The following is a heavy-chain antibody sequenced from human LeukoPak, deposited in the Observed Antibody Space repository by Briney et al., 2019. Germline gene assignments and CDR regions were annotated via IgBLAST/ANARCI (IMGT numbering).Heavy chain of an antibody. V-gene: IGHV1-18*01. CDR3: ARGGSFPSGSSSREYYLDY. Sequence: GASVKVSCKASGYDFINYGISWVRQAPGQGLEWMGWRSIYNGNTDYKLQGRVTMTTDTSTSTAYMEVRSLRSDDTAVYYCARGGSFPSGSSSREYYLDYWGQGTLVTVSS. J-gene: IGHJ4*02. CDR1: GYDFINYG. D-gene: IGHD6-6*01. CDR2: RSIYNGNT.